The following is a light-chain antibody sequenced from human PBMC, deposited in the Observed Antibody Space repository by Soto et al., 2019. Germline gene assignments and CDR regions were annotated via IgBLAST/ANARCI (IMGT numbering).Light chain of an antibody. Sequence: QSVLTQPPSVSEAPGQRVTISCTGSSSNIGAGYDVHWYQQLPGTAPKLLIYGNTNRPSGVPDRFSGSKSGTSASLAITGLQAEDEADYYCQSYDSSLSGSVFGGGIKLTVL. V-gene: IGLV1-40*01. CDR3: QSYDSSLSGSV. CDR1: SSNIGAGYD. J-gene: IGLJ2*01. CDR2: GNT.